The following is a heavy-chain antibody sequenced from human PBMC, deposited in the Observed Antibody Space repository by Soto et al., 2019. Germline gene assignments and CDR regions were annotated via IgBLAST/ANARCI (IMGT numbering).Heavy chain of an antibody. D-gene: IGHD3-9*01. V-gene: IGHV3-33*01. CDR3: ARDRRGYYDILTGPRGSYYYGMDV. J-gene: IGHJ6*02. Sequence: GGSLRLSCAASGFTFSSYGMHWVRQAPGKGLEWVAVIWYDGSNKYYADSVKGRFTISRDNSKNTLYLQMNSLRAEDTAVYYCARDRRGYYDILTGPRGSYYYGMDVWGQGTTVTVSS. CDR1: GFTFSSYG. CDR2: IWYDGSNK.